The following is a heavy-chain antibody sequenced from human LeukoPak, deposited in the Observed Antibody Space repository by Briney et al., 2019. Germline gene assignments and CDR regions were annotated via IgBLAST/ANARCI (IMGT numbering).Heavy chain of an antibody. V-gene: IGHV3-53*01. J-gene: IGHJ4*02. D-gene: IGHD2-21*02. CDR3: AKDLDVVTAMAFDY. Sequence: GGSLRLSCTVSGFTVSSNSMSWVRQAPGKGLEWVSFIYSAGNTHYSDSVKGRFTISIDNSKNTLYLQMNSLRAEDTAVYYCAKDLDVVTAMAFDYWGQGTLVTVSS. CDR1: GFTVSSNS. CDR2: IYSAGNT.